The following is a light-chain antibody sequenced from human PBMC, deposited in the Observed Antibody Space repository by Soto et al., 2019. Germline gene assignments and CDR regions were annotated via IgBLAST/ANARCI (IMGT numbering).Light chain of an antibody. CDR1: SSNIGSNY. Sequence: QSVLTQPPSASGTPGQRVTISCSGSSSNIGSNYVYWYQQLPGTAPKLLIYRNNQRPSGVPDRFSGPKSGTSASLAISGLRSEDEADYYCAAWDDSLSGRYVFGTGT. J-gene: IGLJ1*01. CDR2: RNN. V-gene: IGLV1-47*01. CDR3: AAWDDSLSGRYV.